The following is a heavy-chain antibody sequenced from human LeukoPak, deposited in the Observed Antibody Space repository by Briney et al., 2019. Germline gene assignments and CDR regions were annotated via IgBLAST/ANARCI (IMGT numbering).Heavy chain of an antibody. D-gene: IGHD3-22*01. CDR2: IIPIFGTA. CDR1: GGTFSSYA. V-gene: IGHV1-69*13. CDR3: ARTAYYYDSSGYDDAFDI. J-gene: IGHJ3*02. Sequence: SVKVSCKASGGTFSSYAISWVRQAPGQGLEWMGGIIPIFGTANYAQKFQDRVTITADESTSTAYMELSSLRSEDTAVYYCARTAYYYDSSGYDDAFDIWGQGTMVTVSS.